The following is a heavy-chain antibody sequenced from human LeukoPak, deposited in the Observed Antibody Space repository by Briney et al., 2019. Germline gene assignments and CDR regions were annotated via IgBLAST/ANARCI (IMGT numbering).Heavy chain of an antibody. Sequence: GGSLRLSCTASGFTFSSYGMHWVRQAPGKGLEWVSAISGSGGSTYYADSVKGRFTISRDNSKNTLYLQMNSLRAEDTAVYYCAKTGLYDSSGYYYEALCYWGQGTLVTVSS. V-gene: IGHV3-23*01. D-gene: IGHD3-22*01. CDR1: GFTFSSYG. CDR2: ISGSGGST. CDR3: AKTGLYDSSGYYYEALCY. J-gene: IGHJ4*02.